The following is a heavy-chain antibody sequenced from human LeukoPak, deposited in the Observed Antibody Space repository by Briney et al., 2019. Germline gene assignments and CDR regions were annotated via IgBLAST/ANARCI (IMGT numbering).Heavy chain of an antibody. CDR3: ARDSDMDSSGRFDY. V-gene: IGHV1-18*01. CDR1: GYTFTSYG. CDR2: ISAYNGNT. Sequence: ASVKVSCKASGYTFTSYGISWVRQAPGQGLEWMRWISAYNGNTNYAQKLQGRVTMTTDTSTSTAYMELRSLRSDDTAAYYCARDSDMDSSGRFDYWDQGTLVTVSS. D-gene: IGHD6-19*01. J-gene: IGHJ4*02.